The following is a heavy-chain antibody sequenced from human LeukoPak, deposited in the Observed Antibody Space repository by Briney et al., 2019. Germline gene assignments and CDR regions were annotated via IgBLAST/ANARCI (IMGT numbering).Heavy chain of an antibody. V-gene: IGHV3-23*01. Sequence: GGSLRLSCAASGFPFSNYAMSWVRQAPGKGLEWVSSTSATGGSTYYPDSVKGRFTISRDNSKNTLYLQMNSLRAEDTAVYYCANDFWSGYYGDYWGQGTLVTVSS. D-gene: IGHD3-3*01. CDR3: ANDFWSGYYGDY. CDR2: TSATGGST. CDR1: GFPFSNYA. J-gene: IGHJ4*02.